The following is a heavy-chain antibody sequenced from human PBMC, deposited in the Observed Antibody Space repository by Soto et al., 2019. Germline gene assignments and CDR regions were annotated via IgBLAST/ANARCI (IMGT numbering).Heavy chain of an antibody. D-gene: IGHD2-2*02. V-gene: IGHV4-34*01. CDR2: INHSGSN. CDR1: GGSFSGYY. J-gene: IGHJ3*02. CDR3: ARDPLGDIGVVPAAIHYAFDI. Sequence: SETLSLTCAVYGGSFSGYYWSWIRQPPGKGLEWIGEINHSGSNNYNPSLKSQVTISVDTSKNQFSLKLSSVTAADTAVYYCARDPLGDIGVVPAAIHYAFDIWGQGTMVTVSS.